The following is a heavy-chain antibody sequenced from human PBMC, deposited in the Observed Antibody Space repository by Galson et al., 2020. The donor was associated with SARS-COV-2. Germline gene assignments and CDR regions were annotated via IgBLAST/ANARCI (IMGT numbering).Heavy chain of an antibody. Sequence: SETSLTCTVSGGSISSSSYYWGWIRQPPGKGLEWIGSIYYSGSTYYNPSLKSRVTISVDTSKNQFSLKLSSVTAADTAVYYCARYSYGYRGYYFDYWGQGTLVTVSS. CDR3: ARYSYGYRGYYFDY. CDR1: GGSISSSSYY. CDR2: IYYSGST. D-gene: IGHD5-18*01. J-gene: IGHJ4*02. V-gene: IGHV4-39*01.